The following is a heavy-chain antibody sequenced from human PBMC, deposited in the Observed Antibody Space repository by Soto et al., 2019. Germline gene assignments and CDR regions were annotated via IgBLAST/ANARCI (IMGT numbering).Heavy chain of an antibody. CDR1: GYTLTELS. J-gene: IGHJ6*02. D-gene: IGHD3-3*01. CDR2: FDPEDGET. V-gene: IGHV1-24*01. CDR3: ATARITTFGVVIINGYYGMDV. Sequence: ASVKVSCKVSGYTLTELSMHSLLQAPVKVLEWMGGFDPEDGETIYAQKFQGRVTMTEDTSTDTAYMELSSLRSEDTAVYYCATARITTFGVVIINGYYGMDVWGQGTTVTVSS.